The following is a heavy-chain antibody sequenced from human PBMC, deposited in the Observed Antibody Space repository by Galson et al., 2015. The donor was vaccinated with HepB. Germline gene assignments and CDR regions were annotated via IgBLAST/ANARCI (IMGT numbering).Heavy chain of an antibody. Sequence: SLRLSCAASGFSFSNYAIHGVRQTPGEGLEWVALISSDGNNKYYRESVKGRFTISRDNSANTVFLQMNSLRVEETAVYYCVRDDFKDPSLFDCWGQGTLVTVSS. D-gene: IGHD2-21*02. CDR1: GFSFSNYA. CDR3: VRDDFKDPSLFDC. CDR2: ISSDGNNK. J-gene: IGHJ4*02. V-gene: IGHV3-30-3*01.